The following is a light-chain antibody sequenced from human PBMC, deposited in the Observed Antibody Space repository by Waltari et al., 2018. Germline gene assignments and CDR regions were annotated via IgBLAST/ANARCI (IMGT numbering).Light chain of an antibody. CDR2: STD. CDR3: VLYMGGAVL. J-gene: IGLJ3*02. V-gene: IGLV8-61*01. CDR1: SGSVSTNYY. Sequence: QTVVTQEPSFSVSPGGTVTLTCGLSSGSVSTNYYTSWYQQTPGQAPRPLIYSTDAGSSGVPDLFSGSMLGNNAVLTITGAQAHDEADYHCVLYMGGAVLFGGGTKLTVL.